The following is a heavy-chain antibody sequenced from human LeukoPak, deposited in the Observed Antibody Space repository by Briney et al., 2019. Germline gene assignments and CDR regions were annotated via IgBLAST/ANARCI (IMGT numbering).Heavy chain of an antibody. J-gene: IGHJ6*02. V-gene: IGHV1-3*01. CDR1: GYTFTSYA. D-gene: IGHD3-16*01. CDR2: INAGNGNT. Sequence: GASVKVSCKASGYTFTSYAMHWVRQAPGQRLEWMGWINAGNGNTKYSQKFQGRVTITRDTSASTAYMELSSLRSEDTAVYYCARDLAGGTYYYYYGMDVWGQGTTVTVSS. CDR3: ARDLAGGTYYYYYGMDV.